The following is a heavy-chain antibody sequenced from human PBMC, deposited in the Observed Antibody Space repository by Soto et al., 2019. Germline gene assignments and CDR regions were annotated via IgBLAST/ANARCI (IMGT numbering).Heavy chain of an antibody. CDR2: ISSSSSYI. CDR1: GFTFSSYS. Sequence: GGSLRLSCAASGFTFSSYSMNWVRQAPGKGLEWVSSISSSSSYIYYADSVKGRFTISRDNAKNSLYLQMNSLRAEDTAVYYCARALTGYSSDYFDYWGQGTLVTVSS. D-gene: IGHD6-19*01. CDR3: ARALTGYSSDYFDY. J-gene: IGHJ4*02. V-gene: IGHV3-21*01.